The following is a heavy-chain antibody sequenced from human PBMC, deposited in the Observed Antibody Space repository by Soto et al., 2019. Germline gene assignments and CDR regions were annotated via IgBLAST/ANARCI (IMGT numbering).Heavy chain of an antibody. D-gene: IGHD4-17*01. J-gene: IGHJ4*02. V-gene: IGHV3-23*01. Sequence: GGSLRLSCAASGFTFSSYAMSWVRQAPGKGLEWVSAISGSGGSTYYADSVKGRFTISRDNSKNTLYLQMNSLRTEDTAVYYYAKDRDYEVLYYFDYWGQGTLVTVSS. CDR1: GFTFSSYA. CDR2: ISGSGGST. CDR3: AKDRDYEVLYYFDY.